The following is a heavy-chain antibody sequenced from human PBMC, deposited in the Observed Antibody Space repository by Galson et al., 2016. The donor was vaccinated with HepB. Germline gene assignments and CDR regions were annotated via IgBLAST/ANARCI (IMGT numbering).Heavy chain of an antibody. CDR3: ARDRGLLHYYYGMDV. CDR2: ISYDGNNR. V-gene: IGHV3-33*08. CDR1: GFTFNNYG. Sequence: SLRLSCATSGFTFNNYGINWVRQAPGKGLEWVAVISYDGNNRQHADAVKGRFTISRDSSTNTVYLQMNSLRADDTAVYFCARDRGLLHYYYGMDVWGQGTTVTVSS. D-gene: IGHD4-17*01. J-gene: IGHJ6*02.